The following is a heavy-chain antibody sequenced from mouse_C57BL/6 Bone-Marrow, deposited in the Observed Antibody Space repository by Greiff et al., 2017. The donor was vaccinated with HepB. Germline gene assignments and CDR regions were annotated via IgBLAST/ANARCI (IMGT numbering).Heavy chain of an antibody. J-gene: IGHJ4*01. CDR2: ISNLAYSI. V-gene: IGHV5-15*04. CDR3: ARRDDGHSMDY. Sequence: EVQLVESGGGLVQPGGSLKLSCAASGFTFSDYGMAWVRQAPRKGPEWVAFISNLAYSIYYADTVTGRFTISRDNAKNTRYLEMSRLRSEDTAMYYCARRDDGHSMDYWGQGTSVTVSS. CDR1: GFTFSDYG. D-gene: IGHD2-3*01.